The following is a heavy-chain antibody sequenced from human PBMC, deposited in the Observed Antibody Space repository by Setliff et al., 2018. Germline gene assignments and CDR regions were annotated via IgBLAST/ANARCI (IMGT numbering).Heavy chain of an antibody. J-gene: IGHJ6*02. D-gene: IGHD1-1*01. V-gene: IGHV4-38-2*01. Sequence: PSETLSLTCAVSANTLSTSYYWGWVRQPPGKGLEWIGDIYKGGSTYYNPSLRSRVSMSLDTSKRQVSLNLNSVTAADTGVYYCATRTFAVLPHSGLGLDYFYGMDVWCRGTTVTVSS. CDR3: ATRTFAVLPHSGLGLDYFYGMDV. CDR1: ANTLSTSYY. CDR2: IYKGGST.